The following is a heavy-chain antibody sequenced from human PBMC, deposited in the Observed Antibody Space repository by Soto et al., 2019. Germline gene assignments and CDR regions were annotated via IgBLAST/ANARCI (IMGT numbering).Heavy chain of an antibody. CDR3: ARDNRYNWNDEGWFDP. D-gene: IGHD1-20*01. CDR2: MNPNSGNT. V-gene: IGHV1-8*01. CDR1: GYSFSDYD. J-gene: IGHJ5*02. Sequence: QVQLVQSGAEVKKPGASVKVSCKASGYSFSDYDINWVRQATGQGPEWMGWMNPNSGNTGYAQKFPGRVTMTRNTSINTAYMELSSLGSEDTAVYYCARDNRYNWNDEGWFDPWGQGPLVTVSS.